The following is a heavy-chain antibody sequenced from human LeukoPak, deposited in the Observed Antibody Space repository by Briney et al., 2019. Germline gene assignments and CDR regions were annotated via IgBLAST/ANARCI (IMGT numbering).Heavy chain of an antibody. V-gene: IGHV3-23*01. J-gene: IGHJ4*02. CDR2: LTGSGDST. CDR1: GFTFSSYA. Sequence: GGSLRLSCAASGFTFSSYAMTWVRQAPGRGLEWISALTGSGDSTYYADSVKGRFTISRDNSKSTLYLQMNSLRAEDTAVYYCALNSVYGSGMYYTGPIDYWGQGILVTVSS. D-gene: IGHD3-10*01. CDR3: ALNSVYGSGMYYTGPIDY.